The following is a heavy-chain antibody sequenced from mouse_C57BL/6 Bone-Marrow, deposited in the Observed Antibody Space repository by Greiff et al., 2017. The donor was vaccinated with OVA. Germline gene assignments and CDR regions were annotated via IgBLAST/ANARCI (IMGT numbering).Heavy chain of an antibody. CDR1: GYSITSGYY. CDR3: ARAPITTVGGGYFDV. CDR2: ISYDGSN. J-gene: IGHJ1*03. D-gene: IGHD1-1*01. V-gene: IGHV3-6*01. Sequence: VQLQQSGPGLVKPSQSLSLTCSVTGYSITSGYYWNWIRQFPGNKLEWMGYISYDGSNNYNPSLKNRISITRDTSKNQFFLKLNSVTTEDTATYYCARAPITTVGGGYFDVWGTGTTVTVSS.